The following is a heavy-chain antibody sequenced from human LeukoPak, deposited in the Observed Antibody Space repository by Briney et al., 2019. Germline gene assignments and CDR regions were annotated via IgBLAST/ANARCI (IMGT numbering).Heavy chain of an antibody. CDR3: ARAIYGDYVGYYYYYYMDV. J-gene: IGHJ6*03. Sequence: SETLSLTCTVSGGSISSYYWSWIRQPAGKGLEWIGRIYTSGSTNYIPSLKSRVTMSVDTSKNQFSLKLSSVTAADTAVYYCARAIYGDYVGYYYYYYMDVWGKGTTVTVSS. V-gene: IGHV4-4*07. CDR2: IYTSGST. CDR1: GGSISSYY. D-gene: IGHD4-17*01.